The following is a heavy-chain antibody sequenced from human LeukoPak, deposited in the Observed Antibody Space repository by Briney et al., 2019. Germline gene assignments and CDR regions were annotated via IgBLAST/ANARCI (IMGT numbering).Heavy chain of an antibody. V-gene: IGHV3-23*01. CDR1: GFTFSSYA. J-gene: IGHJ4*02. CDR3: AKSRGSGTYYNDY. D-gene: IGHD3-10*01. Sequence: PGGSLRLSCAASGFTFSSYAMSWVRQAPGKGLEWVSAISGSGGSTYYADSVKGRFTISRDNSKNTLYLQMNSLRADDTAVYYCAKSRGSGTYYNDYWGQGTLVTVSS. CDR2: ISGSGGST.